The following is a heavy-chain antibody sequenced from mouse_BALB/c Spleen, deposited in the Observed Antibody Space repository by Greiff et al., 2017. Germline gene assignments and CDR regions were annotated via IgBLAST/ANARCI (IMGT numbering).Heavy chain of an antibody. Sequence: VQLQQSGAELARPGASVKLSCKASGYTFTSYWMQWVKQRPGQGLEWIGAIYPGDGDTRYTQKFKGKATLTADKSSSTAYMQLSSLASEDSAVYYCARHGYWGQGTTLTVSS. CDR3: ARHGY. V-gene: IGHV1-87*01. CDR1: GYTFTSYW. J-gene: IGHJ2*01. CDR2: IYPGDGDT.